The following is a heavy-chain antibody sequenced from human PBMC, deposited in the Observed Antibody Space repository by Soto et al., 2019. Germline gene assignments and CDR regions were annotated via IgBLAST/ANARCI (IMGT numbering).Heavy chain of an antibody. D-gene: IGHD2-2*01. CDR2: ISYDGSNK. V-gene: IGHV3-30*04. Sequence: PGGSLRLSCATSGFYFNNIPMHWLRQAPGEGLEWVALISYDGSNKYYADSVKGRFTISRDYSKNTLYLQMNSLRAEDTAVYYCAKGPAIVLVPAAMNYYYGMDVWGQGTTVTVSS. CDR3: AKGPAIVLVPAAMNYYYGMDV. J-gene: IGHJ6*02. CDR1: GFYFNNIP.